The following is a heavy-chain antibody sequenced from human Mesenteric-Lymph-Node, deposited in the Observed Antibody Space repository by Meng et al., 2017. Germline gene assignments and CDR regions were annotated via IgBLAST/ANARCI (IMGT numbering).Heavy chain of an antibody. D-gene: IGHD3-10*01. CDR1: GFTVSSNY. V-gene: IGHV3-53*01. Sequence: GESLKISCAASGFTVSSNYMSWVRQAPGKGLEWVSVIYSGGSTYYADSVKGRFTISRHNSKNTLYLQMNNLRAEDTAVYYCARETSWLGESFACGYWGQGTLVTVSS. CDR3: ARETSWLGESFACGY. CDR2: IYSGGST. J-gene: IGHJ4*02.